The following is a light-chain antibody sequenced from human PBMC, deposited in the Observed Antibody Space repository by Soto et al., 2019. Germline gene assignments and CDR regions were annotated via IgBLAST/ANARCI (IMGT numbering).Light chain of an antibody. V-gene: IGLV2-14*01. CDR3: SSYTSSSTRV. J-gene: IGLJ1*01. Sequence: QSALTQPASVSGSPGQSITISCPGTTRDVGGYNYVSWYKQNPGKAPKLMIYDVNNRPSGVSYRFSGSKSGNTASLTISGLQAEDEADYYCSSYTSSSTRVFGTGTKLTVL. CDR1: TRDVGGYNY. CDR2: DVN.